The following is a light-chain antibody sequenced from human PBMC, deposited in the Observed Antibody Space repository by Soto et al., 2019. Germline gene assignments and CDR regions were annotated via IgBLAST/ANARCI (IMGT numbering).Light chain of an antibody. CDR3: QSHDNSLSGFYV. V-gene: IGLV1-40*01. CDR1: SSNIGAGYA. J-gene: IGLJ1*01. Sequence: QSVLTQPPSVSGAPGQRVTISCTGSSSNIGAGYAVHWYQKLPGTGPKLLIYNNAIRPSGVPDRFSGSRSGTSASLAITGLQAEDEADYYYQSHDNSLSGFYVFGTGTKGTVL. CDR2: NNA.